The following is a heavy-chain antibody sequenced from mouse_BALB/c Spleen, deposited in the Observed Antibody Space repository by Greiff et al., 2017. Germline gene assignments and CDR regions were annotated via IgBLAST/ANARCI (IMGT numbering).Heavy chain of an antibody. V-gene: IGHV3-2*02. CDR2: ISYSGST. D-gene: IGHD2-4*01. J-gene: IGHJ2*01. CDR3: AIMITSYYFDY. Sequence: EVQLVESGPGLVKPSQSLSLTCTVTGYSITSDYAWNWIRQFPGNKLEWMGYISYSGSTSYNPSLKSRISITRDTSKNQFFLQLNSVTTEDTATYYCAIMITSYYFDYWGQGTTLTVSS. CDR1: GYSITSDYA.